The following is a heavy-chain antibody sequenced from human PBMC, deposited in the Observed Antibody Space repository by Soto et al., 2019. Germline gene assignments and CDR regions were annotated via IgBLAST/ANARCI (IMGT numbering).Heavy chain of an antibody. J-gene: IGHJ4*02. CDR2: IYHSGTT. V-gene: IGHV4-4*02. CDR1: GGSITTNW. Sequence: QVHLQESGPGLVKPSGTLSLTCAVSGGSITTNWCSWVRQPPGKGLEWIGQIYHSGTTNYNPSLRGRVTISVDKSNNPFSLNLNSVTAADSAIYYCARHIAVPRTRGFDYWGQGNLVTVSS. CDR3: ARHIAVPRTRGFDY. D-gene: IGHD6-19*01.